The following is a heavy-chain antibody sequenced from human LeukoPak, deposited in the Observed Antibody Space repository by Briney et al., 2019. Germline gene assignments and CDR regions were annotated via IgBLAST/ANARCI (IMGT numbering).Heavy chain of an antibody. D-gene: IGHD3-10*01. CDR2: INPNSGGT. Sequence: ASVKVSCKASGYTFTGYYMHWVRQAPGQGLEWMGWINPNSGGTNYAQKFQGRVTMTRDTSISTAYMELSRLRSDDTAVYYCARAKEFGGFSRQGYWGQGTLVTVSS. CDR1: GYTFTGYY. CDR3: ARAKEFGGFSRQGY. J-gene: IGHJ4*02. V-gene: IGHV1-2*02.